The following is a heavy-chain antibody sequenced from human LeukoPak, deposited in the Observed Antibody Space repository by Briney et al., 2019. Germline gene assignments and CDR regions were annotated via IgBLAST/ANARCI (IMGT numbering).Heavy chain of an antibody. CDR1: GGTFSSYA. D-gene: IGHD6-13*01. V-gene: IGHV1-69*11. J-gene: IGHJ4*02. CDR2: IA. Sequence: SVKVSCKASGGTFSSYAISWVRQAPGQGLEWMGRIANYAQKFQGRVTITADESTSTAYMELSSLRSEDTAVYYCARGEDSSWYNNYWGQGTLVTVSS. CDR3: ARGEDSSWYNNY.